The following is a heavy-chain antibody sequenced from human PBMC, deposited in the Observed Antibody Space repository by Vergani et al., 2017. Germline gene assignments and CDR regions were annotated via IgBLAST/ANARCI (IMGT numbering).Heavy chain of an antibody. CDR1: GFTFSSFG. D-gene: IGHD4-23*01. V-gene: IGHV3-30*18. CDR3: AKTWDTVVTLPPLDS. Sequence: QLVESGGGVVQPGRSLRLYCAASGFTFSSFGIHWVRQAPGRGLEWVAAISYDGSEKFYADSVKGRFTISRDNSKNTVDLQLSSLRPEDTAVYFCAKTWDTVVTLPPLDSLGLGALVTVSS. CDR2: ISYDGSEK. J-gene: IGHJ4*02.